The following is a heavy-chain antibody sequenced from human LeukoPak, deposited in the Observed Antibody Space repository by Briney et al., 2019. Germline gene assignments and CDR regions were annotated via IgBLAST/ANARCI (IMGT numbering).Heavy chain of an antibody. Sequence: ASVKVSCKASGYIFSSYSISWVRQAPGQGLEWMGWISADSGNTNYAQMLQGRVTMTTDTSTSTAYMELRGLRSDDTAVYYCARVFIPFVYDILTGYYTVFDYWGQGTLVTVSS. CDR2: ISADSGNT. CDR1: GYIFSSYS. J-gene: IGHJ4*02. V-gene: IGHV1-18*01. D-gene: IGHD3-9*01. CDR3: ARVFIPFVYDILTGYYTVFDY.